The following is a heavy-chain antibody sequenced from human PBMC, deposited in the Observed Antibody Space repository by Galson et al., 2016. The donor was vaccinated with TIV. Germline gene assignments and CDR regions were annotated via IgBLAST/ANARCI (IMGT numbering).Heavy chain of an antibody. V-gene: IGHV4-61*01. CDR1: GAAVSIGNYY. J-gene: IGHJ3*01. D-gene: IGHD6-19*01. CDR3: TRDSWTSGYNSAWEAFDF. Sequence: ETLSLTCTVSGAAVSIGNYYWTWIRQSPGKGLECMGYIFSSGSTKYNPSLKSRVTISADTSKNQFSLKLSSVTAADTAVYYCTRDSWTSGYNSAWEAFDFWGQGTMVTVSS. CDR2: IFSSGST.